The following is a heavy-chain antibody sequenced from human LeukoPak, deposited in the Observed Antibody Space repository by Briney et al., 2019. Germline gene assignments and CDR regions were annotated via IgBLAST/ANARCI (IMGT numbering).Heavy chain of an antibody. D-gene: IGHD1-7*01. CDR3: ARPRLPRGNFNFDY. CDR1: GYTFTGYF. CDR2: INPDSGDT. J-gene: IGHJ4*02. V-gene: IGHV1-2*06. Sequence: ASVKVSCKTSGYTFTGYFMHWVRQAPGQGLEWMGRINPDSGDTNYAREFQGRVTMTRDTSISTAYMELRGLRSDDTAIYYCARPRLPRGNFNFDYWGQGTLVTVSS.